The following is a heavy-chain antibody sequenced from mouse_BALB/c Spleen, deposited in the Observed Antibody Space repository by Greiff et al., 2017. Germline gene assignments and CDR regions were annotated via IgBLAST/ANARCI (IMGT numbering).Heavy chain of an antibody. D-gene: IGHD2-10*01. CDR1: GFTFNTYA. V-gene: IGHV10-3*03. CDR3: VRGAYYGNYVDYAMDY. Sequence: EVKLVESGGGLVQPKGSLKLSCAASGFTFNTYAMHWVCQAPGKGLEWVARIRSKSNNYATYYADSVKDRFTISRDDSQSMLYLQMNNLKTEDTAMYYCVRGAYYGNYVDYAMDYWGQGTSVTVSS. J-gene: IGHJ4*01. CDR2: IRSKSNNYAT.